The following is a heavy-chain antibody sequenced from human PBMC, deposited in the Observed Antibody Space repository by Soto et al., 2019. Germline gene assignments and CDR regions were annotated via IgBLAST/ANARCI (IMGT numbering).Heavy chain of an antibody. V-gene: IGHV4-31*01. D-gene: IGHD6-13*01. CDR3: AGYSSSWYVPPGFDP. Sequence: QVQLQESGPGLVKPSQTLSLTCTVSGGSISSGGYYWSWIRQHPGKGLEWIGYIYYSGSTYYNPSLKSPVTISVDKSKNQFALKLTSVTAADTAVYYCAGYSSSWYVPPGFDPWGQGTLVTVSS. CDR2: IYYSGST. CDR1: GGSISSGGYY. J-gene: IGHJ5*02.